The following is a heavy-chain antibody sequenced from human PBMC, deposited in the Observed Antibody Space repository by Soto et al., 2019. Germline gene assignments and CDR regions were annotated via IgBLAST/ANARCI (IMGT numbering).Heavy chain of an antibody. Sequence: SQTLSLTCAISGDSVSSTSTAWICIIHSPSRFLEWLGRTYYRSNWYTDYAVSVKSRITISPDTSKNQFSLQMNSLRAEDTAVYYCASLWGYYDSSGNRGYFDYWGQGTLVTVSS. CDR3: ASLWGYYDSSGNRGYFDY. V-gene: IGHV6-1*01. D-gene: IGHD3-22*01. CDR2: TYYRSNWYT. CDR1: GDSVSSTSTA. J-gene: IGHJ4*02.